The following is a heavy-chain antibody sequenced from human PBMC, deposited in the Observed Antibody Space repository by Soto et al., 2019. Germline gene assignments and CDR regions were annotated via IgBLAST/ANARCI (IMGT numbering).Heavy chain of an antibody. J-gene: IGHJ5*01. Sequence: SETLSLTCNVSGGSIITSRSYWGLIRQPPGKGLEWLANIFYSGSTYYNPSLASRVTVSVDTSKNEFSLKLRSVTAADTAVYYCARQPTTGDTDLWFDPWGQGTLVTVSS. CDR1: GGSIITSRSY. CDR3: ARQPTTGDTDLWFDP. D-gene: IGHD2-21*01. CDR2: IFYSGST. V-gene: IGHV4-39*01.